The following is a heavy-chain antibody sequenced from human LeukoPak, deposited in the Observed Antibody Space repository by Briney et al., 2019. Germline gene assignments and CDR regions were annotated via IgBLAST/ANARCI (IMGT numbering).Heavy chain of an antibody. CDR3: ARGVQQWPYYLDY. D-gene: IGHD6-19*01. Sequence: KPSETLSLTCTASGGSISTYYWNWIRQPPGKGLEWVGYVYHSGSTSYNPSLSSPVTISVDVSKNQFSLKVTSVTAADTAVYYCARGVQQWPYYLDYWGQGTLVTVSS. CDR1: GGSISTYY. J-gene: IGHJ4*02. V-gene: IGHV4-59*01. CDR2: VYHSGST.